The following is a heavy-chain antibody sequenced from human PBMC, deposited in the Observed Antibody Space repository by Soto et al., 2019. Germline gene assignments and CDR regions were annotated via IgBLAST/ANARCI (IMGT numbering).Heavy chain of an antibody. CDR2: INHSGST. CDR3: ARGPKGVMTRGAFDI. J-gene: IGHJ3*02. D-gene: IGHD2-8*01. Sequence: SETLSLTCAVYGGSFSGYYWSWIRQPPGKGLEWIGEINHSGSTNYNPSLKSRVTISVDTSKNQFSLKLSSVTAADTAVYYCARGPKGVMTRGAFDIWGQGTMVTVSS. CDR1: GGSFSGYY. V-gene: IGHV4-34*01.